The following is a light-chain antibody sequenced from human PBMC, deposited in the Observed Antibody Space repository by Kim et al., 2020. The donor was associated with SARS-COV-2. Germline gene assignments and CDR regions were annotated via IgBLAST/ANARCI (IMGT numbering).Light chain of an antibody. Sequence: QSVLTQPPSASGTPGQRVTISCSGSRSNIGSNTVNWYQQLPGTAPKVLIYSNNQRPSGVPDRFSGSKSGTSASLAISGLQSEDEADYYCAAWDDSLNGHVVFGGGTQLTVL. CDR1: RSNIGSNT. CDR3: AAWDDSLNGHVV. J-gene: IGLJ2*01. V-gene: IGLV1-44*01. CDR2: SNN.